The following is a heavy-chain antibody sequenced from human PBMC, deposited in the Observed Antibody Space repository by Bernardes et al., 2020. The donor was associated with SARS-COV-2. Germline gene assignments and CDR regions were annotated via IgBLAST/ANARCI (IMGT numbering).Heavy chain of an antibody. Sequence: SETLSLTCTVSGGSISSSSYYWGWIRQPPGKGLEWIGSIYYSGSTYYNPSLKSRVTISVDTSKNQFSLVLSSVTAADTALYYCTRTPWYGDYGGWYSDFWGQGTLVTVSS. D-gene: IGHD4-17*01. CDR1: GGSISSSSYY. CDR2: IYYSGST. V-gene: IGHV4-39*01. CDR3: TRTPWYGDYGGWYSDF. J-gene: IGHJ4*02.